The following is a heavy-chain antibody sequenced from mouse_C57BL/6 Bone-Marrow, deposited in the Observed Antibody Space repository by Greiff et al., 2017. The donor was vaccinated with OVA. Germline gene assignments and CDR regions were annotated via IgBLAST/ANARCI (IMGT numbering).Heavy chain of an antibody. D-gene: IGHD1-1*01. CDR1: GYTFTDYE. V-gene: IGHV1-15*01. CDR2: IDPETGGT. CDR3: TRYYGSSPYWYFDV. J-gene: IGHJ1*03. Sequence: QVQLQQSGAELVRPGASVTLSCKASGYTFTDYEMHWVKQTPVHGLEWIGAIDPETGGTAYNQKFKGKAILTADKSSSTAYMELRSLTSEDSAVYYCTRYYGSSPYWYFDVGGTGTTVTVSS.